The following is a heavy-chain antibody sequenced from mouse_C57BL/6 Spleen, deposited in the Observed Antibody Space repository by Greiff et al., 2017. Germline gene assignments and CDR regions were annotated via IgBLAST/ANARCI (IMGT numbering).Heavy chain of an antibody. J-gene: IGHJ3*01. CDR2: IDPSDSYT. V-gene: IGHV1-50*01. Sequence: QVQLQQPGAELVKPGASVKLSCKASGYTFTSYWMQWVKQRPGQGLEWIGEIDPSDSYTNYNQKFKGKATLTVDTSSSTAYMQLSSLTSEDSAVYSCAREELRLPLAYWGQGTLVTVSA. CDR3: AREELRLPLAY. CDR1: GYTFTSYW. D-gene: IGHD3-2*02.